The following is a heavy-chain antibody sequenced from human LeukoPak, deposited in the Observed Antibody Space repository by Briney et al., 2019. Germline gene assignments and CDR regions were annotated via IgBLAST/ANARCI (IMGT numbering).Heavy chain of an antibody. CDR3: ARRRYLSAFDI. V-gene: IGHV4-59*08. CDR1: GGSISSYY. J-gene: IGHJ3*02. Sequence: PSETLSLTCTVSGGSISSYYWSWIRQPPGKGLEWIGYIYYSGSTNYNPSLKSRVTISVDTSKNQFSLKLSSVTAADTAVYYCARRRYLSAFDIWGQGTMVTVSS. CDR2: IYYSGST. D-gene: IGHD3-9*01.